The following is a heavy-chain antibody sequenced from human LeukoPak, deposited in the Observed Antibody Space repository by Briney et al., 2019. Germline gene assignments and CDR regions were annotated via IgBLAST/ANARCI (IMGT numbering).Heavy chain of an antibody. Sequence: SVKVSCKASGGTFSSYAISWVRQAPGQGLEWMGGIIPIFGTANYAQKFQGRVTITTDESTGTAYMELSSLRSEDTAVYYCARALERDIVVVPAAMFALDIWGQGTMVTVSS. V-gene: IGHV1-69*05. CDR2: IIPIFGTA. CDR1: GGTFSSYA. J-gene: IGHJ3*02. D-gene: IGHD2-2*01. CDR3: ARALERDIVVVPAAMFALDI.